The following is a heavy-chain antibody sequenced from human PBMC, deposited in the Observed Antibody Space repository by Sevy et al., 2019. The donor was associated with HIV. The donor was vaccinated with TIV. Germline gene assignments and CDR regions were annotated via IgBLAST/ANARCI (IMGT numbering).Heavy chain of an antibody. CDR3: ASGIFNFDY. V-gene: IGHV3-48*02. D-gene: IGHD3-9*01. CDR2: ISGSSSTI. CDR1: GLSFSDYS. J-gene: IGHJ4*02. Sequence: GGSLRLSCAASGLSFSDYSMNWVRQAPGKGLEWVSYISGSSSTIYYADSVKGRFTISRDNAKNSLYLQMNTLRDEDTAIYHCASGIFNFDYWGRGTLVTVSS.